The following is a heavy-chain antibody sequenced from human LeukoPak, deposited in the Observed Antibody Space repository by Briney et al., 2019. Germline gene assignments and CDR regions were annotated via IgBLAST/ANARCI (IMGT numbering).Heavy chain of an antibody. J-gene: IGHJ4*02. CDR2: ISYDGSNT. Sequence: GTSLRLSCAASGFTFSSYGMHWVRQAPGKGLEWVAVISYDGSNTYYADSVKGRFTIYRDNSKNMLYLQMNSLRAEDTAVYYCAKPYYYGSRSYMDYWGQGTLVTVSS. CDR3: AKPYYYGSRSYMDY. CDR1: GFTFSSYG. D-gene: IGHD3-10*01. V-gene: IGHV3-30*18.